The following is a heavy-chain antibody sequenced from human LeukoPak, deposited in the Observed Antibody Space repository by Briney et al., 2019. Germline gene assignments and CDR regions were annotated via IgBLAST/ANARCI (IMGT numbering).Heavy chain of an antibody. J-gene: IGHJ4*02. D-gene: IGHD6-13*01. CDR3: ASSPSSSWMGYFDY. CDR2: IYSGGST. Sequence: EGSLRLSCAASGFTVSRNYMSWVRQAPGKGLEWVSVIYSGGSTYYADSVKGRFTISRDNSKNTLYLQMNSLRAEDTAVYYCASSPSSSWMGYFDYWGQGTLVTVSS. CDR1: GFTVSRNY. V-gene: IGHV3-53*01.